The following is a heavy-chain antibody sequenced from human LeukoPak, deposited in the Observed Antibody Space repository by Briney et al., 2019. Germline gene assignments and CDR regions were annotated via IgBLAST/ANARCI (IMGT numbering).Heavy chain of an antibody. Sequence: SETLSLTCAVSGGSISTSNWWSWVRQPPGKGLEWIGEIYHSGSTNYNPPLKSRVTISVDKSKNQFSLKLSSVTAADTAVYYCARVGGGYTYGCDYWGQGTLVTVSS. CDR3: ARVGGGYTYGCDY. J-gene: IGHJ4*02. CDR2: IYHSGST. CDR1: GGSISTSNW. V-gene: IGHV4-4*02. D-gene: IGHD5-18*01.